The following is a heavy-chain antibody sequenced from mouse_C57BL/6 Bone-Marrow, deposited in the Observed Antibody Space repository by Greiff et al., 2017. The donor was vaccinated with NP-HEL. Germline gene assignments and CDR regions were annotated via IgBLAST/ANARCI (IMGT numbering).Heavy chain of an antibody. V-gene: IGHV1-69*01. D-gene: IGHD1-1*01. Sequence: QVQLKQPGAELVMPGASVKLSCKASGYTFTSYWMHWVKQRPGQGLEWIGEIDPSDSYTNYNQKFKGKSTLTVDKSSSTAYMQLSSLTSEDSAVYYCARGGAVDYAMDYWGQGTSVTVSS. J-gene: IGHJ4*01. CDR1: GYTFTSYW. CDR3: ARGGAVDYAMDY. CDR2: IDPSDSYT.